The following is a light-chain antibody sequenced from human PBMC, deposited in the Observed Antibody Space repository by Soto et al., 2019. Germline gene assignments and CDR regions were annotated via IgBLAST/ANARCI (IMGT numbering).Light chain of an antibody. J-gene: IGKJ4*01. V-gene: IGKV2-28*01. CDR2: LRS. CDR3: MHGPQTPLT. CDR1: QSLLHSNRYTY. Sequence: DIVMTPCPLSLPVTPGEPASISCRSSQSLLHSNRYTYLDWYLQKPGQSQQLLIHLRSTRARGVPERIRGSGSGTDFTLKISRVKAYDVVLYYSMHGPQTPLTVGGGTKVDIE.